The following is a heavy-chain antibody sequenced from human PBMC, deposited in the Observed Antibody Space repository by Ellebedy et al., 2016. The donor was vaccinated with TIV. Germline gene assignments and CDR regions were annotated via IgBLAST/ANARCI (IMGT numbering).Heavy chain of an antibody. V-gene: IGHV4-39*01. CDR3: ARRGVRGVHKSFDY. CDR2: IYYSGST. J-gene: IGHJ4*02. Sequence: SETLSLXXTVSGGSISSSSYYWGWIRQPPGKGLEWIGSIYYSGSTYYNPSLKSRVTISVDTSKNQFSLKLSSVTAADTAVYYCARRGVRGVHKSFDYWGQGTLVTVSS. D-gene: IGHD3-10*01. CDR1: GGSISSSSYY.